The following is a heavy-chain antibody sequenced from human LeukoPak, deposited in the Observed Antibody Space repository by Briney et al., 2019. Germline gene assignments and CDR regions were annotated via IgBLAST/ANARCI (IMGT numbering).Heavy chain of an antibody. CDR1: GYTFTSYG. D-gene: IGHD1-26*01. CDR2: ISPYNGNT. Sequence: ASVKVSCKASGYTFTSYGISWVRQAPGQGLEWMGWISPYNGNTNYAQKLQGRVTMTTDTSTSTAYMELRSLRSDDTAVYYCAREVADEVGSDAFDIWGQGTMVTVSS. V-gene: IGHV1-18*01. CDR3: AREVADEVGSDAFDI. J-gene: IGHJ3*02.